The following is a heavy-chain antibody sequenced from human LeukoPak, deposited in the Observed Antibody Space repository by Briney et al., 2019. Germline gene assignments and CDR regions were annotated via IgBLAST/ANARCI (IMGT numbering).Heavy chain of an antibody. CDR1: GYSFTSYW. J-gene: IGHJ4*02. CDR2: IYPGDSDT. D-gene: IGHD2-15*01. CDR3: ARQFCSGGSCYSVYDY. Sequence: GESLKISCKCSGYSFTSYWIGWVRQMPGKGLEWMGIIYPGDSDTRYSPSFQGQVTISADKSISTAYLQWSSLKASDTAMYYCARQFCSGGSCYSVYDYWGQGTLVTVSS. V-gene: IGHV5-51*01.